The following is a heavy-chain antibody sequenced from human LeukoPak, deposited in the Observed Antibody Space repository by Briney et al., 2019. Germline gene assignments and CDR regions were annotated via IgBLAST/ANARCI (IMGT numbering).Heavy chain of an antibody. Sequence: ASVKVSCKTSGYTFTDFYMYWVRQAPGQGLDYMGWIKLDSGGTNYAPKPQGRVTMTRDTSVSTAYMELRSLSSDDTAVYYCARGNPGRGSFLYDYWGQGTLVTVSS. J-gene: IGHJ4*02. CDR1: GYTFTDFY. CDR2: IKLDSGGT. D-gene: IGHD2-8*02. CDR3: ARGNPGRGSFLYDY. V-gene: IGHV1-2*02.